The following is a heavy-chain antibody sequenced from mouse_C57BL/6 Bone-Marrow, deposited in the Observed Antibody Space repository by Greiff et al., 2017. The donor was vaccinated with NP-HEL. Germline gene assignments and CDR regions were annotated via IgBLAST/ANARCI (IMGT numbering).Heavy chain of an antibody. CDR2: IDPSDSYT. Sequence: QVQLKQSGAELVMPGASVKLSCKASGYTFTSYWMHWVKQRPGQGLEWIGEIDPSDSYTNYNQKFKGKSTLTVDKSSSTAYMQLSSLTSEDSAVYYCAREGTTVVATDFDYWGQGTTLTVSS. CDR1: GYTFTSYW. CDR3: AREGTTVVATDFDY. D-gene: IGHD1-1*01. V-gene: IGHV1-69*01. J-gene: IGHJ2*01.